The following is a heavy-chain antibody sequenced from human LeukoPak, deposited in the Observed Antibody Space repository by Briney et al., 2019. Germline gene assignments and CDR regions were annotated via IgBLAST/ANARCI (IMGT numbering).Heavy chain of an antibody. Sequence: ASVKVSCKASGYTFISYDINWVRQATGQGLEWMGWMNPNSGNTGYAQKFQGRVTMTRNTSISTAYMELSSLRSEDTAVYYCARGPPIVVVVAAYAFDIWGQGTMVTVSS. CDR1: GYTFISYD. J-gene: IGHJ3*02. D-gene: IGHD2-15*01. CDR3: ARGPPIVVVVAAYAFDI. CDR2: MNPNSGNT. V-gene: IGHV1-8*01.